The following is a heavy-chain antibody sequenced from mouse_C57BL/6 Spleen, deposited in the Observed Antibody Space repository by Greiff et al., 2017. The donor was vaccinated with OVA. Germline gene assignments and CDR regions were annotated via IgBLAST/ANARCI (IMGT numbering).Heavy chain of an antibody. CDR1: GYTFTSYW. CDR3: AREYYYYGSSFHYFDY. CDR2: IHPNSGST. V-gene: IGHV1-64*01. D-gene: IGHD1-1*01. J-gene: IGHJ2*01. Sequence: QVQLQQPGAELVKPGASVKLSCKASGYTFTSYWMHWVKQRPGQGLEWIGMIHPNSGSTNYNEKFKSKATLTVDKSSSTAYMQLSSLTSEDSAVYYCAREYYYYGSSFHYFDYWGQGTTLTVSS.